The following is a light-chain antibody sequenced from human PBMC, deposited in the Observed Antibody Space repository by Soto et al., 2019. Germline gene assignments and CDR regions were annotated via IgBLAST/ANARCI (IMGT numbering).Light chain of an antibody. CDR1: QGVRSW. J-gene: IGKJ1*01. V-gene: IGKV1-12*01. Sequence: DTQMTQSPASLSVSVGDRLTLTCRASQGVRSWLAWYQQKPGKAPRLLIYAASSLQSGIPARFSGSGSGTDFTLTISSLQPEDFATYYCQQYNSCPWTFGQGTKVDIK. CDR3: QQYNSCPWT. CDR2: AAS.